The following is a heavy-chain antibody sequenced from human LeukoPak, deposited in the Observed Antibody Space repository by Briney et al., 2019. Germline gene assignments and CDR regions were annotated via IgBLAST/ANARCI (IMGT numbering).Heavy chain of an antibody. Sequence: PSQTLSLTCTVSADSLSRGGHYWAWIRQFPGKGLESVGFIHHSGRSRHNPSLKDRVAISVDTSRKQFALKLSSVTAADTAMYYCARGGNRFGGFYFDYRGQGIQVIVSS. CDR1: ADSLSRGGHY. V-gene: IGHV4-31*03. CDR2: IHHSGRS. J-gene: IGHJ4*02. D-gene: IGHD3-10*01. CDR3: ARGGNRFGGFYFDY.